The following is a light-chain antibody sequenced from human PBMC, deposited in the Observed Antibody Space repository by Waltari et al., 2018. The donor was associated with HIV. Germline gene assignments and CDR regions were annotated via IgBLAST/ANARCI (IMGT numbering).Light chain of an antibody. J-gene: IGKJ4*01. V-gene: IGKV4-1*01. CDR3: QQYYTTPLT. CDR2: WAA. CDR1: QSVLYSSNNNNY. Sequence: DIVMTQSPDSLAVSLGERATINCKSSQSVLYSSNNNNYLAWYQQKPGQRPKLLIYWAAAGESGVPDRFSGSGSGTDFTLTISSLQAEDVAVYYCQQYYTTPLTFGGGTKVEIK.